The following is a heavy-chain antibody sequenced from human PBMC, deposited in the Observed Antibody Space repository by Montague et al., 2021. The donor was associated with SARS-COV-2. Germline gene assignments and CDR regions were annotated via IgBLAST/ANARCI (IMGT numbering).Heavy chain of an antibody. D-gene: IGHD3-10*01. Sequence: ETLSLTCTVSGGSISSSSYYWGWIRQPPGKGLVWVSRITSDGSTTNYADSVTGRFTISRDNAKNTVYLQMNSLRVEDTAVYFCRAWYYASGSYLDYFDHWGRGTLVTVSS. V-gene: IGHV3-74*01. J-gene: IGHJ4*02. CDR1: GGSISSSSYY. CDR3: RAWYYASGSYLDYFDH. CDR2: ITSDGSTT.